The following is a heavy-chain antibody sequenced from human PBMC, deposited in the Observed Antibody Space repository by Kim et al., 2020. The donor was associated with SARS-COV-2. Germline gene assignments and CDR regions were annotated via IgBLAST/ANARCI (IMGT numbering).Heavy chain of an antibody. CDR3: ALNLGGYRPFDY. J-gene: IGHJ4*02. V-gene: IGHV3-23*03. Sequence: GGSLRLSCEASGLTFRSYAMSWARQAPGKGLEWVSTLYSGGGNKHYADSVKGRFTISSDNSDKTLYLQMDNLRAEDTAIYYCALNLGGYRPFDYWGQGTLVTVSS. CDR1: GLTFRSYA. CDR2: LYSGGGNK. D-gene: IGHD1-26*01.